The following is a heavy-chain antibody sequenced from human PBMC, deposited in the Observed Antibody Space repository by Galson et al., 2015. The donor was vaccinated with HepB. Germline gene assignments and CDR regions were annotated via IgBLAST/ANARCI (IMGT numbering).Heavy chain of an antibody. J-gene: IGHJ6*02. D-gene: IGHD1-26*01. CDR2: ISGYNGNT. CDR3: ARDRGSGSYYDPARYYYYGMDV. Sequence: SVKVSCKASGYTFTTYAISWVRQAPGQGLEWMGWISGYNGNTYYAQKPQGRVTMTTDTSTSTAYMELRSLRSDDTAVYYCARDRGSGSYYDPARYYYYGMDVWGQGITVTVSS. CDR1: GYTFTTYA. V-gene: IGHV1-18*01.